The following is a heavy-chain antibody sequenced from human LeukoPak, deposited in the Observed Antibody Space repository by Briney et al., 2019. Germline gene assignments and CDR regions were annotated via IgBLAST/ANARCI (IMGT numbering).Heavy chain of an antibody. CDR1: GYTFTSYG. Sequence: ASVKVSCKASGYTFTSYGISWVRQAPGQGLEWMGWISAYNGNTNYAQKLQGRVTMTTDTSTSTAYMELRSLRSDDTAVYYCARDLPSVDIVATGIDYWGQGTLVTVSS. D-gene: IGHD5-12*01. CDR2: ISAYNGNT. CDR3: ARDLPSVDIVATGIDY. V-gene: IGHV1-18*01. J-gene: IGHJ4*02.